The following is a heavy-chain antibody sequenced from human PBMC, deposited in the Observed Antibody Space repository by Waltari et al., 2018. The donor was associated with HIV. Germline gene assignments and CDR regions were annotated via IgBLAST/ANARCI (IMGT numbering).Heavy chain of an antibody. CDR1: GYTFTSYD. CDR3: ARGQKRRGCYYFDY. D-gene: IGHD1-1*01. Sequence: QVQLVQSGAEVKKPGASVKVSCKASGYTFTSYDINWVRQATGQGLEWMGWMNPNSGNTGYAQKFQGRVTMTRNTSISTAYRELSSLRSEDTAVYYCARGQKRRGCYYFDYWGQGTLVTVSS. CDR2: MNPNSGNT. J-gene: IGHJ4*02. V-gene: IGHV1-8*01.